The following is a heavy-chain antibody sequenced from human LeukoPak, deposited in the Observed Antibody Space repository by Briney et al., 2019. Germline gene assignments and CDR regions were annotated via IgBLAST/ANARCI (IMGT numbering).Heavy chain of an antibody. CDR1: GYTFSGYH. Sequence: ASVKVSCKASGYTFSGYHIHWVRQALGQGLEWMGWINPHSGGTNFAPKFHGRVSMTRDTSLSTAYMELSSLRSDDTAVYCCARGGYSNYVGDAFDIWGQGTMVTVSS. J-gene: IGHJ3*02. CDR3: ARGGYSNYVGDAFDI. CDR2: INPHSGGT. D-gene: IGHD4-11*01. V-gene: IGHV1-2*02.